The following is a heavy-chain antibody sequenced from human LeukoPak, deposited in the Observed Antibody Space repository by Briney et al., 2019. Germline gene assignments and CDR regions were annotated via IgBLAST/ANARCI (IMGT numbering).Heavy chain of an antibody. CDR3: ARGGYGANDDAFDI. Sequence: GGSLRLSCAASGFTFSSYSMNWVRQAPGKGLEWVSYISSSTNTIYYADSVKGRFTISGDNAKNSLFLQMNSLRDEDTAVYYCARGGYGANDDAFDIWGQGTMVTVSS. D-gene: IGHD4-23*01. J-gene: IGHJ3*02. CDR1: GFTFSSYS. V-gene: IGHV3-48*02. CDR2: ISSSTNTI.